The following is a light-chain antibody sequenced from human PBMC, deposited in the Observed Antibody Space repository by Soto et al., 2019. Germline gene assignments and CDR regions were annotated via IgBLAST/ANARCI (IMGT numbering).Light chain of an antibody. Sequence: EVVVTQSPATLSVSPGERVTLSCRASQSVDSDVAWFQHKPGQAPRLLIYGASTRAAGILGRFSGSGYETDFTFTISSLEPEDSATYFCQQYNTWVRGTFGQGTKLEIK. CDR3: QQYNTWVRGT. CDR1: QSVDSD. V-gene: IGKV3-15*01. J-gene: IGKJ2*01. CDR2: GAS.